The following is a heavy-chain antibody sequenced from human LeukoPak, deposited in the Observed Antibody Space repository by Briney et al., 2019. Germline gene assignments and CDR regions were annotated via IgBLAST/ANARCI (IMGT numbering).Heavy chain of an antibody. J-gene: IGHJ5*02. CDR1: GFTVSSNY. D-gene: IGHD4-11*01. V-gene: IGHV3-53*01. CDR3: AREEGIHDYSLRP. CDR2: IYSGGST. Sequence: PGGSLRLSCAASGFTVSSNYMSWVRQAPGKVLEWVSVIYSGGSTYYADSVKGRFTISRDNSKNTLYLQMNSLRAEDTAVYYCAREEGIHDYSLRPWGQGTLVTVSS.